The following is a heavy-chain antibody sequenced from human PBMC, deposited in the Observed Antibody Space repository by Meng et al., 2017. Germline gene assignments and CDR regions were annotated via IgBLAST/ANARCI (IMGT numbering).Heavy chain of an antibody. CDR1: GFTFNNYW. D-gene: IGHD1-1*01. CDR3: LDEAPRSDY. J-gene: IGHJ4*02. Sequence: EVRLVGSGGGLVHPGGSLRISRAASGFTFNNYWMHWVRQVPGKGLVWVSRISGDGSITNYADSVMGRFTISRDNAKNTLYLQMNSLRPEDTAVYYCLDEAPRSDYWGQGSLVTVSS. V-gene: IGHV3-74*01. CDR2: ISGDGSIT.